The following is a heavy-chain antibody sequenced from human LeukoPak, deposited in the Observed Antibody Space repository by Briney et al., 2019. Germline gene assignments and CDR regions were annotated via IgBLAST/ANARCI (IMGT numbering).Heavy chain of an antibody. Sequence: NPGGSLRLSCAASGFTFSSYSMNWVRQAPGKGLEWVSSISSSSSYIFYTDSVKGRFTISRDNAKNSLYLQMNSLRAEDTAVYYCARDQLDGYNRAFDIWGQGTMVTVSS. J-gene: IGHJ3*02. V-gene: IGHV3-21*01. D-gene: IGHD5-24*01. CDR3: ARDQLDGYNRAFDI. CDR2: ISSSSSYI. CDR1: GFTFSSYS.